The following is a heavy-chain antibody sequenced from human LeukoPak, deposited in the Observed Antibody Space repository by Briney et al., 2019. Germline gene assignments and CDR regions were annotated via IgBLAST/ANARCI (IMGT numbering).Heavy chain of an antibody. D-gene: IGHD3-10*01. Sequence: GGSLRLSCAASGFTLSNHWMIWVRQAPGKGLEWVSYISSTGSMINYADSVKGRFTISRDNAKNSLYLQMNSLRVEDTAVYYCASVLWFGGIFFDYWGQGTLVTVSS. CDR2: ISSTGSMI. V-gene: IGHV3-11*01. CDR3: ASVLWFGGIFFDY. J-gene: IGHJ4*02. CDR1: GFTLSNHW.